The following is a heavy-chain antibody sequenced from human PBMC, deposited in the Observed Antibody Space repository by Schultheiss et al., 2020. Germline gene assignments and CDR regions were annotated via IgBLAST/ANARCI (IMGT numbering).Heavy chain of an antibody. D-gene: IGHD2-15*01. CDR3: ASGYCSGGSCYWYFQH. CDR1: GFTVSSNY. J-gene: IGHJ1*01. Sequence: GGSLRLSCAASGFTVSSNYMSWVRQAPGKGLEWVSVIYSGGSTYYADSVKGRYTISRDTSKNALYVEMNSLRAEDTAVYYCASGYCSGGSCYWYFQHWGQGTLVTVSS. V-gene: IGHV3-53*01. CDR2: IYSGGST.